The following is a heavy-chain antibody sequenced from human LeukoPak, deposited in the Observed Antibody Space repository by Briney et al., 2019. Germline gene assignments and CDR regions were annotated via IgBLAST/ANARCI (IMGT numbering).Heavy chain of an antibody. CDR3: ARNPQGYCGGDCHNDY. J-gene: IGHJ4*02. D-gene: IGHD2-21*02. Sequence: ASVKVSCKTSGYTFTGYFIHWVRQAPGQGLEWMGCINPNSGGTNFAQKFQGRVTMTRDTSISTAYMELSRLRSDDTAVYYCARNPQGYCGGDCHNDYWGQGTLVTVSS. CDR2: INPNSGGT. V-gene: IGHV1-2*02. CDR1: GYTFTGYF.